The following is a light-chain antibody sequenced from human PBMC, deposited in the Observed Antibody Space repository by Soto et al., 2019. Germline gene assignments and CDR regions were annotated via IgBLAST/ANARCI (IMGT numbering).Light chain of an antibody. Sequence: EIVMTQSPATLSVSPGERATLSCRASRSVSSNVAWYQQKPVQAPRLLNYGASTRATGIPDGFSGRGTGTEFTHTISTLQSEHFAVYDCQQYNNWPTMAFGQGTKV. J-gene: IGKJ1*01. V-gene: IGKV3-15*01. CDR2: GAS. CDR3: QQYNNWPTMA. CDR1: RSVSSN.